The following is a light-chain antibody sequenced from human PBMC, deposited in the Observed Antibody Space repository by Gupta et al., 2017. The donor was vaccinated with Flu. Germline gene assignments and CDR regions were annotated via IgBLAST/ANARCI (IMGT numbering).Light chain of an antibody. V-gene: IGKV1-33*01. CDR3: EQYDTLPPT. J-gene: IGKJ2*01. CDR2: DAS. CDR1: QDISNY. Sequence: IQMNQSPSSLSASVGDRVTITCQASQDISNYLNWHQQKPGKAPKLLIFDASTLETGVPSRFSGSGTGTDFTLTISSLQPEDFATYYCEQYDTLPPTFGPGTKLEIK.